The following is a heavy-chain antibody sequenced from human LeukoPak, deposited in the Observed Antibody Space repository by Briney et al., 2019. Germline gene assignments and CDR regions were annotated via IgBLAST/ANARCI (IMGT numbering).Heavy chain of an antibody. D-gene: IGHD4-23*01. J-gene: IGHJ4*02. V-gene: IGHV3-11*05. CDR1: GFTFSDYY. CDR3: ARDLGGRGIPVYYF. Sequence: GGSLRLSCAASGFTFSDYYMTWIRQAPGKGLECVSYISSSSDYTNYPDSVKGRFAISRDNAKNSLYLQMNSLRAEDTAVYYCARDLGGRGIPVYYFWGQGTQVTVSS. CDR2: ISSSSDYT.